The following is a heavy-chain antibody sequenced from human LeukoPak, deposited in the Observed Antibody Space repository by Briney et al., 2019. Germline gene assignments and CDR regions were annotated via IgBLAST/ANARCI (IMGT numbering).Heavy chain of an antibody. J-gene: IGHJ4*02. D-gene: IGHD3-16*02. Sequence: ASVKVSCKASGYTFTSYGISWVRQAPGQGLEWMGWISAYNGNTNYAQKLQGRVTMTTDTSTSTAYMELRSLRSDDTAVYYCARDELYDYVWGSYRFDYWGQGTLVTVSS. CDR3: ARDELYDYVWGSYRFDY. CDR2: ISAYNGNT. V-gene: IGHV1-18*01. CDR1: GYTFTSYG.